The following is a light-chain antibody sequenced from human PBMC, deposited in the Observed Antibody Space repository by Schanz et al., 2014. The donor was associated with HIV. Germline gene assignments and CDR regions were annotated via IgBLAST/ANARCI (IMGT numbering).Light chain of an antibody. CDR2: GAS. CDR3: QQYNDWPPIT. Sequence: EIVMTQSPGTLSVSPGERATLSCRASQTVSNNLAWYQQKPGQAPRLLIYGASTRVTGIPARFSGSGSGTEFSLTISSPQSEDFAVYYCQQYNDWPPITFGQGTRLEIK. V-gene: IGKV3-15*01. CDR1: QTVSNN. J-gene: IGKJ5*01.